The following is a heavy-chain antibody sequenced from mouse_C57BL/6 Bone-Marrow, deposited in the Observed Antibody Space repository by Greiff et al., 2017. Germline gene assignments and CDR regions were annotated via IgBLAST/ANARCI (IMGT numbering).Heavy chain of an antibody. J-gene: IGHJ1*03. CDR3: TRIYYDYDAWYFDV. D-gene: IGHD2-4*01. CDR1: GFTFSSDA. CDR2: ISSGGDYI. V-gene: IGHV5-9-1*02. Sequence: DVKLVESGEGLVKPGGSLILSCAASGFTFSSDAMSWVRQTPEKRLVWVAYISSGGDYIYYADTVKGRFTISRDNARNTLYLQMSSLKSEDTAMYYCTRIYYDYDAWYFDVWGTGTTVTVSS.